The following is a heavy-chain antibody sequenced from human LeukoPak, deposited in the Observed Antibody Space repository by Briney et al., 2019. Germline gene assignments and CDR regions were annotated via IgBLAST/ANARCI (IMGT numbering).Heavy chain of an antibody. CDR1: GFTFSSYT. J-gene: IGHJ4*02. CDR2: ISGSGGST. CDR3: ARALWFGEFLFDY. Sequence: GGSLRLSCTASGFTFSSYTMNWVRQAPGMGLEWVSGISGSGGSTYYADFVKGRFTISRDNSKNTLYLQMNSLRAEDTAVYYCARALWFGEFLFDYWGQGTLVTVSS. D-gene: IGHD3-10*01. V-gene: IGHV3-23*01.